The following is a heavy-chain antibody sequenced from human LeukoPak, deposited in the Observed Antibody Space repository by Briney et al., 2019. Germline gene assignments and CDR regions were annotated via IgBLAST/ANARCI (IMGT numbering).Heavy chain of an antibody. Sequence: GGSLRLFCAASYFTFSTNNMIWVRQAPGKWLEWVSYISSGSSTIYYADSVKGRFTVSRDNAKNSLYLQMNSLRDEDTAMYYCASATGFSGYWGQGTLVTVSS. CDR3: ASATGFSGY. J-gene: IGHJ4*02. CDR2: ISSGSSTI. D-gene: IGHD1-1*01. V-gene: IGHV3-48*02. CDR1: YFTFSTNN.